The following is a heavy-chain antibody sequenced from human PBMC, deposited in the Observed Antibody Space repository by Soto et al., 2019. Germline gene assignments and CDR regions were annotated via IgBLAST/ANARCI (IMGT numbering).Heavy chain of an antibody. Sequence: QVQLVQSGAEVKKPGSSVKVSCKASGGTFSSYAISWVRQAPGQGLEWMGGIIPIFGTANYAQKFQGRVTITAEESTSTAYMELSSLRSEDTAVYYCARAYCGGDCYSWWYFDLWGRGTLVTVSS. V-gene: IGHV1-69*12. CDR2: IIPIFGTA. J-gene: IGHJ2*01. D-gene: IGHD2-21*02. CDR1: GGTFSSYA. CDR3: ARAYCGGDCYSWWYFDL.